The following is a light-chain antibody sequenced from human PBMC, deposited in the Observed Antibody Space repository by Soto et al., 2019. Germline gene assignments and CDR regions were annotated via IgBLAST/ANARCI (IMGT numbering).Light chain of an antibody. CDR2: AAS. Sequence: IQLTQSPSSLSASVGDRVTITCRASQGISSYLAWYQQKPGKAPKLLIYAASTLQSGVPSRFSGSGSGTYFTLTLSSPQPEDFATYYCEQLNSYPLTFGGGTKVEIK. J-gene: IGKJ4*01. V-gene: IGKV1-9*01. CDR3: EQLNSYPLT. CDR1: QGISSY.